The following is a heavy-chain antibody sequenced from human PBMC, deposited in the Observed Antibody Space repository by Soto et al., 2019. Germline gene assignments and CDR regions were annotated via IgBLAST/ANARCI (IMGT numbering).Heavy chain of an antibody. V-gene: IGHV3-72*01. J-gene: IGHJ4*02. CDR1: GFTFSDNN. D-gene: IGHD4-17*01. CDR3: VREPQLTSVTAFDY. CDR2: IRNKENGYTI. Sequence: EVQLVESGGGLVQPGGSLSLPCATSGFTFSDNNMAWAAQAPGKGPEGFGRIRNKENGYTIEYAESVKGRFIVSRDNLENSLHLQMTSLRTEDTAVYYCVREPQLTSVTAFDYWGQGTLVTVSS.